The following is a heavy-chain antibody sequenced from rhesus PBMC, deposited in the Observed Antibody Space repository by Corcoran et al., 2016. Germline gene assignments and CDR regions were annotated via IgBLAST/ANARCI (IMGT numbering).Heavy chain of an antibody. V-gene: IGHV4-106*01. Sequence: QVQLQESGPGLVKPSETLSLTCAVSGGSISDDYYWSWIRQPPGKGLEWIGYLYGRGGGTNHHPSLKNRVTISIGPSKNQFSLKLSSVTAADTAVYYCARDGVPGIAAAGTAYWGQGVLVTVSS. D-gene: IGHD6-25*01. CDR1: GGSISDDYY. CDR2: LYGRGGGT. J-gene: IGHJ4*01. CDR3: ARDGVPGIAAAGTAY.